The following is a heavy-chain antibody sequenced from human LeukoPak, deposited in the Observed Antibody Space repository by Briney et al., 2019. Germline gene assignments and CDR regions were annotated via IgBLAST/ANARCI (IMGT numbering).Heavy chain of an antibody. Sequence: GASVKVSCKASGYTFTSYYMHWVRQAPGQGLEWTGWINPNSGGTNYAQKFQGRVTMTRDTSISTAYMELSRLRSDDTAVYYCAINQWLRFFDYWGQGTLVTVSS. CDR2: INPNSGGT. J-gene: IGHJ4*02. CDR3: AINQWLRFFDY. D-gene: IGHD5-12*01. V-gene: IGHV1-2*02. CDR1: GYTFTSYY.